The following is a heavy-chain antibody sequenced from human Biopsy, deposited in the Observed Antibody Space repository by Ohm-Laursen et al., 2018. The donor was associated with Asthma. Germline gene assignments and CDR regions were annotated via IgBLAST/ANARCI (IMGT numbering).Heavy chain of an antibody. J-gene: IGHJ4*02. D-gene: IGHD3-22*01. Sequence: SLRLSCSALGFAVSRDHMFWVCQAPGKGLESVSVIYSGGTSHTADSVRGRFTISRDYSKNTLYLQMHSLRAEDTAVYYCARGDSSNWSHYYFDYWGQGTLVTVSS. CDR1: GFAVSRDH. V-gene: IGHV3-53*01. CDR3: ARGDSSNWSHYYFDY. CDR2: IYSGGTS.